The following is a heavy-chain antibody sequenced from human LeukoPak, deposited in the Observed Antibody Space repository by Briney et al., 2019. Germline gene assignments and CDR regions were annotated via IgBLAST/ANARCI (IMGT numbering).Heavy chain of an antibody. CDR1: GYTFTSYD. J-gene: IGHJ5*02. CDR2: MNPNRGNT. Sequence: RASVKVSCKASGYTFTSYDINWVRQATGQGLEWMGWMNPNRGNTGYAQKFQGRVTMTRNTSISTAYMELSSLRPEDTAVYYCASAIFPYGWFDPWGQGTLVTVSS. D-gene: IGHD3-3*01. CDR3: ASAIFPYGWFDP. V-gene: IGHV1-8*01.